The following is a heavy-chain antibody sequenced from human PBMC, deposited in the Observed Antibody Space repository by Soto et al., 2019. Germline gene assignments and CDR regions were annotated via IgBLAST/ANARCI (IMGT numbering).Heavy chain of an antibody. D-gene: IGHD1-26*01. Sequence: QVQLVQSGAEVKKPGASVKVSCKASGYTFTSYDINWVRQATGQGLEWMGWMNPNSGNTAYAQKFQGRITMTSNTPVSTAYMELSSLRSEDTAVFYCARERPGGVGNWFDPWGQGTLVTVSS. CDR3: ARERPGGVGNWFDP. J-gene: IGHJ5*02. CDR2: MNPNSGNT. CDR1: GYTFTSYD. V-gene: IGHV1-8*01.